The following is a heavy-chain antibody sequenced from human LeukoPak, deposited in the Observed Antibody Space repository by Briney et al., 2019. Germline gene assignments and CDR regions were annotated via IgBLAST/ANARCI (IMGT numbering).Heavy chain of an antibody. CDR2: ISSSGGRT. J-gene: IGHJ4*02. D-gene: IGHD3-3*01. CDR3: AKDQRSGENYGFLDY. Sequence: GGSLRLSREASGFTFSSSGMNWVRQTPEKGLEWVASISSSGGRTYYADSVKGRFTVSRDNFKNTLYLQMDSLRVEDTAVYYCAKDQRSGENYGFLDYWGQGTLVTVSS. CDR1: GFTFSSSG. V-gene: IGHV3-23*01.